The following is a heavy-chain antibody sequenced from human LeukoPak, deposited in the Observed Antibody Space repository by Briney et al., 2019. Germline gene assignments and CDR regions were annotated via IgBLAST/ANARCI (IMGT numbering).Heavy chain of an antibody. J-gene: IGHJ4*02. V-gene: IGHV4-30-2*01. CDR3: AREGLGSSSFDY. CDR1: GGSISSGGYY. D-gene: IGHD6-13*01. CDR2: IYHSGST. Sequence: PSETLSLTCTVSGGSISSGGYYWSWIRQPPGKGLEWIGYIYHSGSTYYDPSLKSRVTISVDRSKNQFSLKLSSVTAADTAVYYCAREGLGSSSFDYWGQGTLVTVSS.